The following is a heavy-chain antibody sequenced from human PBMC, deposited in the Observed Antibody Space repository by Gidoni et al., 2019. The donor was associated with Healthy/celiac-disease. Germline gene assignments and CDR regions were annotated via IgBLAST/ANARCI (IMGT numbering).Heavy chain of an antibody. CDR3: ARIRSQKYYYYYGMDV. D-gene: IGHD3-10*01. CDR1: GFSLSNARMG. J-gene: IGHJ6*02. V-gene: IGHV2-26*01. CDR2: IFSNDEK. Sequence: QVTLKESGPVLVKPTETLTLTCTVSGFSLSNARMGVSWIRQPPGKALEWLAHIFSNDEKSYSTSLKSRLTISKDTSKSQVVLTMTNMDPVDTATYYCARIRSQKYYYYYGMDVWGQGTTVTVSS.